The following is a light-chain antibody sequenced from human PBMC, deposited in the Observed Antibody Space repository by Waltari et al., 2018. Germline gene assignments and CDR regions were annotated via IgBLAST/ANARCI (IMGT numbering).Light chain of an antibody. CDR1: SSDIGGYDF. CDR3: SSYTDINIALI. Sequence: QSALTQPASMSGSPGQSLPISCTGTSSDIGGYDFIPWYQQHPGKSPRLIIFDVSLRPSGVSGRFSGSKSGNTASLSISGLQADDEADYFCSSYTDINIALIFGGGTKVTVL. V-gene: IGLV2-14*01. J-gene: IGLJ2*01. CDR2: DVS.